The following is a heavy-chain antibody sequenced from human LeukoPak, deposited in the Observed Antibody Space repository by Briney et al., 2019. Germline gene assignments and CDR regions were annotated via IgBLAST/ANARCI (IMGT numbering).Heavy chain of an antibody. Sequence: GRSLRLSCAASGFTFSSSAMNWVRQAPGKGLEWVSTIRGSADNTYYVDSVKGRFTISRDRSKDTLFLQMNSLRAEDTAVYYCAKTGPADYYYYYGMDVWGQGTTVTVSS. D-gene: IGHD1-14*01. CDR1: GFTFSSSA. CDR2: IRGSADNT. V-gene: IGHV3-23*01. CDR3: AKTGPADYYYYYGMDV. J-gene: IGHJ6*02.